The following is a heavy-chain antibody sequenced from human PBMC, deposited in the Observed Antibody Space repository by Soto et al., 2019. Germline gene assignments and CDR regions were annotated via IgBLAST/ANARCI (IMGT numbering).Heavy chain of an antibody. CDR3: AKDIKFNPSYYDILTGYRGNYYYYMDV. CDR1: GFTFDDYA. CDR2: ISWNSGSI. D-gene: IGHD3-9*01. J-gene: IGHJ6*03. Sequence: GGSLRLSCAASGFTFDDYAMHWVRQAPGKGLEWVSGISWNSGSIGYADSVKGRFTISRDNAKNSLYLQMNSLRAEDTALYYCAKDIKFNPSYYDILTGYRGNYYYYMDVWGKGTTVTVSS. V-gene: IGHV3-9*01.